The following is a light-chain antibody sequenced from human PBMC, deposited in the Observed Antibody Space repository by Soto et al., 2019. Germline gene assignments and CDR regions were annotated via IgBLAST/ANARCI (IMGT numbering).Light chain of an antibody. CDR3: QQSYSIPYT. Sequence: DVQMTQSPSSLSASVGDSITITCRASQSISSYLNWYQVKPGKAPKPLIYVASSLQSGVPSRFAGSGSGTDFTLTISSLQPEDFATYYCQQSYSIPYTFGQGTKVDIK. V-gene: IGKV1-39*01. CDR2: VAS. J-gene: IGKJ2*01. CDR1: QSISSY.